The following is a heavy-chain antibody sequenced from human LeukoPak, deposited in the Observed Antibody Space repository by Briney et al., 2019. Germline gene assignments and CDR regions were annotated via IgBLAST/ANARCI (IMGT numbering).Heavy chain of an antibody. CDR1: GYTFTSYD. V-gene: IGHV1-8*02. J-gene: IGHJ3*02. CDR2: MNPNSGNT. D-gene: IGHD3-22*01. Sequence: ASVKVSCTASGYTFTSYDINWVRQATGQGLEWMGWMNPNSGNTGYAQKFQGRVTMTTDTSTSTAYMELRSLRSDDTAVYYCARGHSVVVVIPMGDDAFDIWGQGTMVTVSS. CDR3: ARGHSVVVVIPMGDDAFDI.